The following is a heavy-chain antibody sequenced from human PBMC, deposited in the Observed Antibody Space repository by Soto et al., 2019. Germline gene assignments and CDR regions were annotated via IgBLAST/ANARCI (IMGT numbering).Heavy chain of an antibody. V-gene: IGHV3-21*01. D-gene: IGHD2-15*01. CDR3: ARDRCSGGSCYLSDY. J-gene: IGHJ4*02. Sequence: EVQLVESGGGLVKPGGSLRLSCAASGFTFSSYSMNWVRQAPGKGLEWVSSISSSSSYIYYADSVKGRFTISRDNAKNQLYLQMNSLRAEDTAVYYCARDRCSGGSCYLSDYWGQGTLVTVSS. CDR1: GFTFSSYS. CDR2: ISSSSSYI.